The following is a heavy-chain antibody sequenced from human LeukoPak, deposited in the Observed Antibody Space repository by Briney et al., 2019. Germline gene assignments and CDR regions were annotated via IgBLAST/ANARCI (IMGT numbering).Heavy chain of an antibody. V-gene: IGHV3-15*01. Sequence: GGSLRLSFSASKFTFSNAWMSWVRQAPGKGLEWLGRIKPNTDGGTAAYAAPVEDRFTISRDDLKGMLYLQMNSLKIEDTAVYYCATYPQNRHWGQGTLVTVSS. CDR2: IKPNTDGGTA. CDR3: ATYPQNRH. J-gene: IGHJ4*02. D-gene: IGHD2/OR15-2a*01. CDR1: KFTFSNAW.